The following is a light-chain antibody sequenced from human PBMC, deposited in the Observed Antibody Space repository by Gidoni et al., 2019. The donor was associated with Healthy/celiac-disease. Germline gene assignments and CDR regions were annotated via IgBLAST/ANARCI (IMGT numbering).Light chain of an antibody. CDR2: AAS. J-gene: IGKJ4*01. V-gene: IGKV1-39*01. CDR3: QQSYSTPKT. CDR1: QSISSY. Sequence: DIQMTQSPSSLSASVGDRVTIPCRASQSISSYLNWYQQKPGNAPKLLIYAASSLQSGVPSRFSGRGSGKYFTLISSRLQHEDFVTYYWQQSYSTPKTFGGGTKVEIK.